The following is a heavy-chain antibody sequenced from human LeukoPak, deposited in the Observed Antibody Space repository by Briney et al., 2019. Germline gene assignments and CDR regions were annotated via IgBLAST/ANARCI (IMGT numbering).Heavy chain of an antibody. CDR3: ARDRGWATVTSIYWYFDL. V-gene: IGHV4-61*01. D-gene: IGHD4-17*01. Sequence: SETLSLTCTVSGGSVSSGSYYWSWIRQPPGKGLEWIGYIYNSGSTNYNPSLKSRVSISVDTSKNQFSLKLTSVTAADTAVYYCARDRGWATVTSIYWYFDLWGRGTLVTVSS. CDR2: IYNSGST. J-gene: IGHJ2*01. CDR1: GGSVSSGSYY.